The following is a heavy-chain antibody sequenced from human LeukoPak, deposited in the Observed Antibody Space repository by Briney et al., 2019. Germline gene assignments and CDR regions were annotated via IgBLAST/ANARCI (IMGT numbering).Heavy chain of an antibody. CDR2: ISSSSSYI. D-gene: IGHD2-15*01. V-gene: IGHV3-21*01. CDR1: GLTFSSYS. Sequence: GGSLRLSCAASGLTFSSYSMNWVRQAPGKGLEWVSSISSSSSYIYYADSVKGRFTISRDNAKNSLYLQMNSLRAEDTAVYYCARVTPVYCSGGSCYGKDFDYWGQGTLVTVSS. CDR3: ARVTPVYCSGGSCYGKDFDY. J-gene: IGHJ4*02.